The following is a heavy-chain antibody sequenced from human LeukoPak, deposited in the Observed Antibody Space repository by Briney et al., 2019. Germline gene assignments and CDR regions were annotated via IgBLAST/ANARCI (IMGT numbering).Heavy chain of an antibody. CDR2: ITSSGSST. Sequence: GGSLRLSCSASGFIFYSYAMHWVRQAPGRGLEYVAAITSSGSSTFHANSVKGRFTISRDNSKNTLYLQMGSLRPEDMAVYFCTRGPGYDYVWGTYRADYWGQGSLVTVSS. D-gene: IGHD3-16*02. J-gene: IGHJ4*02. V-gene: IGHV3-64*01. CDR1: GFIFYSYA. CDR3: TRGPGYDYVWGTYRADY.